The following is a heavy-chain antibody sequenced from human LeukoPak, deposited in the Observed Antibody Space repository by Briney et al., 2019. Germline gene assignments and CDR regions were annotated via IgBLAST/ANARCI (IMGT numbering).Heavy chain of an antibody. CDR2: IKQGGSEK. CDR3: ARETGVTYNSDWWFYFDF. V-gene: IGHV3-7*04. Sequence: GGSLRHSCAASGFTFSTFWMSWVRQVPGKGLEWVANIKQGGSEKFYVDSVKGRFTISRDNAKNSLYLQLNSLRAEDTAVYYCARETGVTYNSDWWFYFDFWGQGTLVTVSS. D-gene: IGHD2-8*02. CDR1: GFTFSTFW. J-gene: IGHJ4*02.